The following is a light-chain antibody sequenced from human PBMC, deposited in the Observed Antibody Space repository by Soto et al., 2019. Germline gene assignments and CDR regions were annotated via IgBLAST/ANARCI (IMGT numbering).Light chain of an antibody. J-gene: IGKJ1*01. CDR2: GAS. V-gene: IGKV1-39*01. CDR1: ASISTF. CDR3: QQSYITPWT. Sequence: DIRMTQSPSSLSASAGDRVTITCRASASISTFLNWYQQTPGKAPKLLIYGASSLQTGVPSRFSGSGSGIDFTLTISSLQPEDFATYYCQQSYITPWTFGQGTKVEIK.